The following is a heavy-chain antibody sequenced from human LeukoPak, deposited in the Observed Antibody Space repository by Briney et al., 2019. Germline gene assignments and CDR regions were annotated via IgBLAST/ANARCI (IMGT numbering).Heavy chain of an antibody. J-gene: IGHJ4*02. CDR1: GVSIANTFYY. CDR2: IYTTGST. Sequence: SQTLSLTCTVSGVSIANTFYYWNWLRQPAGKGQEWIGRIYTTGSTDYNPSLKRRVTISLDTARNQFSLKLSSVTAADTAVYYCARRQDGHDYWGQGTLVTVSS. V-gene: IGHV4-61*02. CDR3: ARRQDGHDY.